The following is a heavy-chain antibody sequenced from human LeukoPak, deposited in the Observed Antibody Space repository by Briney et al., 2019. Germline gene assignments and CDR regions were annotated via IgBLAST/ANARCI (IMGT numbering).Heavy chain of an antibody. D-gene: IGHD2-8*01. CDR3: ARDTVNGPFVISLDL. Sequence: SGGSLRLSCAASGFSLRSSEMNWVRQAPGKGPEWVAHINSADNVQYYTDSVRGRFTMSRDNAKDLLFLQTNSLRDDDTAVYYCARDTVNGPFVISLDLWGQGVLVTVSS. J-gene: IGHJ5*02. CDR2: INSADNVQ. CDR1: GFSLRSSE. V-gene: IGHV3-48*03.